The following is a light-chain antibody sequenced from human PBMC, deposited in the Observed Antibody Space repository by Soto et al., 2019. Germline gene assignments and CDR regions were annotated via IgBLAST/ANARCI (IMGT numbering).Light chain of an antibody. V-gene: IGKV1-5*03. CDR3: QQYNTYLWT. CDR1: QSISSW. Sequence: DIQMTQSPSTLSASVGDRVTITCRASQSISSWVAWYQQKPGKGPKLLIYKASHLESGVPSRFSGSGSGTEFTLTISGLQPDDFATYYCQQYNTYLWTFGQGTKVDIK. CDR2: KAS. J-gene: IGKJ1*01.